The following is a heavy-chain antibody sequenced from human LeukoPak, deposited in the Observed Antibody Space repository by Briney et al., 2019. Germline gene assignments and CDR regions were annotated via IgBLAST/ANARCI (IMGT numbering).Heavy chain of an antibody. J-gene: IGHJ4*02. CDR1: GGSISSGSYY. CDR2: IYTSGST. V-gene: IGHV4-61*02. Sequence: PSETLSLTCTVSGGSISSGSYYWSWIRQPAGKGLEWVGRIYTSGSTNYNPSLKSRVTISVDTSKNQFSLKLSSVTAADTAVYYCAREGSPSRYRWLQFTNLGDYWGQGTLVTVSS. CDR3: AREGSPSRYRWLQFTNLGDY. D-gene: IGHD5-24*01.